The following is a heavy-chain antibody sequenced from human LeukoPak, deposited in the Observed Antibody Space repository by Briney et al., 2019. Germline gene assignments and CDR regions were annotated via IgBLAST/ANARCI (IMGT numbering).Heavy chain of an antibody. Sequence: GGSLRLSCAASGFPFSDYYKSWIRHPPGGGLEGVSYISSSGSTIYYADSMKGRFTICRDNAKNSPYLQMNSLRAEDTAVYYCARGASSWYYWGQGTLVTVSS. V-gene: IGHV3-11*01. CDR1: GFPFSDYY. CDR2: ISSSGSTI. J-gene: IGHJ4*02. D-gene: IGHD6-13*01. CDR3: ARGASSWYY.